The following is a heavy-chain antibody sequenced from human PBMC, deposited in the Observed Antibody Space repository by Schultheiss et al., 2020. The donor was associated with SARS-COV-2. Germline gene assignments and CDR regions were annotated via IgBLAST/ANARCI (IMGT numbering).Heavy chain of an antibody. D-gene: IGHD3-10*01. CDR2: IYYSGST. V-gene: IGHV4-61*01. CDR3: ARSKGSLTMVQGNFDY. J-gene: IGHJ4*02. Sequence: GSLRLSCTVSGGSVSSGSYYWSWIRQPPGKGLEWIGYIYYSGSTNYNPSLKSRVTISVDTSKNQFSLKLSSVTAADTAVYYCARSKGSLTMVQGNFDYWGQGTLVTVSS. CDR1: GGSVSSGSYY.